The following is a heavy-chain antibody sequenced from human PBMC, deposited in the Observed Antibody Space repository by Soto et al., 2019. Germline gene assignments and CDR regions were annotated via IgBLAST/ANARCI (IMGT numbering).Heavy chain of an antibody. CDR2: ISYDGSNK. CDR1: GFTFRNHA. V-gene: IGHV3-30-3*01. J-gene: IGHJ4*02. CDR3: AREEYGDHDFDS. Sequence: QVQLVESGGGMVQPGRSLRLSCAASGFTFRNHAMHWVRQAPGKGLEWVAVISYDGSNKYYADSVKGRFTISRDNSKNTLYLQMSSLRADDTAVYYCAREEYGDHDFDSWGQGTLVTVSS. D-gene: IGHD2-21*02.